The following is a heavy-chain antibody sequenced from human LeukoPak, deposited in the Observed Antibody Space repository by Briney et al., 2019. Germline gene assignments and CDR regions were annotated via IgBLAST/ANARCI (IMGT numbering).Heavy chain of an antibody. CDR2: IYYSGST. V-gene: IGHV4-59*01. D-gene: IGHD1-26*01. J-gene: IGHJ4*02. CDR3: ARDVKSGTGYFDY. Sequence: PSETLSLTCTVSGGSISSYYWSWIRQPPGKGLEWIGYIYYSGSTNYNPSLKSRVTISVDTPKNQFSLKLSSVTAADTAVYYCARDVKSGTGYFDYWGQGTLVTVSS. CDR1: GGSISSYY.